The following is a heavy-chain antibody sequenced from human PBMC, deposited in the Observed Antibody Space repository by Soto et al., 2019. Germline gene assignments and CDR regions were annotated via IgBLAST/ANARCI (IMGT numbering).Heavy chain of an antibody. D-gene: IGHD2-2*01. CDR1: GGSISSYY. CDR2: INHSGST. CDR3: ARGRPSVVPAAEKLEY. Sequence: SETLSLTCXVSGGSISSYYWSWIRQPPGKGLEWIGEINHSGSTNYNPSLKSRVTISVDTSKNQFSLKLSSVTAADTAVYYCARGRPSVVPAAEKLEYWGQGTLVTVSS. J-gene: IGHJ4*02. V-gene: IGHV4-34*01.